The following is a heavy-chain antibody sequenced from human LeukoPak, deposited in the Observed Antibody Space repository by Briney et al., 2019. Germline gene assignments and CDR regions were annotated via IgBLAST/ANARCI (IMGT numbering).Heavy chain of an antibody. CDR1: GYTFTDYY. Sequence: ASVKVSCKASGYTFTDYYMHWVRQAPGQGLEWMGWINPNSGGTNYAQKFQGRVTMTRDTSISTAYMELSRLRSDDTAVYYCARRQTKLLWFGELRYYYYLDVWGKGTTVTVSS. CDR3: ARRQTKLLWFGELRYYYYLDV. J-gene: IGHJ6*03. D-gene: IGHD3-10*01. V-gene: IGHV1-2*02. CDR2: INPNSGGT.